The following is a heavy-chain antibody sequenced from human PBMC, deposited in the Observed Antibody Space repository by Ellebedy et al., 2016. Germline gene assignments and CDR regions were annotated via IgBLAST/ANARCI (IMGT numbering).Heavy chain of an antibody. J-gene: IGHJ6*02. Sequence: GGSLRLSXAASGFTFSDYYMSWIRQAPGKGLEWVSYISSSGSTIYYADSVKGRFTISRDNAKNSLYLQMNSLRAEDTAVYYCARVDIVATITLNYYYGMDVWGQGTTVTVSS. CDR3: ARVDIVATITLNYYYGMDV. V-gene: IGHV3-11*01. CDR2: ISSSGSTI. D-gene: IGHD5-12*01. CDR1: GFTFSDYY.